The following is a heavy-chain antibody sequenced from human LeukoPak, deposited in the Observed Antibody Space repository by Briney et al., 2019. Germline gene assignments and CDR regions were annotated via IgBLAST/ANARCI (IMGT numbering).Heavy chain of an antibody. Sequence: ASVKVSCKASGYTFTSYYMHWVRQAPGQGLEWMGIINPNGGSTSYAQKLQGRVTMTRDTSTSTVYMELSSLRSEDTAVYYCARGDVVVVAATPMWFDPWGQGTLVTVSS. V-gene: IGHV1-46*01. J-gene: IGHJ5*02. CDR2: INPNGGST. CDR1: GYTFTSYY. CDR3: ARGDVVVVAATPMWFDP. D-gene: IGHD2-15*01.